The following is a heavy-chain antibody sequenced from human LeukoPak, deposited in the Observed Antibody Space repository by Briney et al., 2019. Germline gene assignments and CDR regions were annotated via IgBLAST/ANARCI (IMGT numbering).Heavy chain of an antibody. V-gene: IGHV3-21*04. Sequence: GGSLRLSCAASGFTFSSYSMNWVRQAPGKGLEWVSSISSSSSYIYYADSVKGRFTISRDNAKNSLYLQMNSLRAEDTALYYCAKGGFLNYYGMDVWGQGTTVTVSS. CDR1: GFTFSSYS. J-gene: IGHJ6*02. D-gene: IGHD3-10*01. CDR3: AKGGFLNYYGMDV. CDR2: ISSSSSYI.